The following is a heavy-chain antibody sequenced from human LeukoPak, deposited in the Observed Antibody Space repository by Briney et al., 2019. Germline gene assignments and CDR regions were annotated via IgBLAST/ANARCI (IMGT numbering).Heavy chain of an antibody. V-gene: IGHV3-64D*06. CDR3: VKALSYYQSSGYTFDY. Sequence: PGGSLRLSCSASGFTFSNFPMHWVRQPPGKGLEYVSGINPNGDHTYDADSVKGRFTISRDNSKTTLYLQMSSLRLEDTAVYYCVKALSYYQSSGYTFDYWGQGTLVTASS. D-gene: IGHD3-22*01. J-gene: IGHJ4*02. CDR2: INPNGDHT. CDR1: GFTFSNFP.